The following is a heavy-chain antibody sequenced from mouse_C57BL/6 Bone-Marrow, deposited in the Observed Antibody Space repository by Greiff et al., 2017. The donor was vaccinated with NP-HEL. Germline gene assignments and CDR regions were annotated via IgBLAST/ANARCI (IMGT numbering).Heavy chain of an antibody. CDR1: GFTFSDYY. Sequence: EVKLEESGGGLVQPGGSLKLSCAASGFTFSDYYMYWVRQTPEKRLEWVAYISNGGGSTYYPDTVKGRFTISRDNAKNTLYLQMSRLKSEDTAMYYCARQLVSTPFAYWGEGTLVTVSA. D-gene: IGHD2-2*01. CDR3: ARQLVSTPFAY. J-gene: IGHJ3*01. CDR2: ISNGGGST. V-gene: IGHV5-12*01.